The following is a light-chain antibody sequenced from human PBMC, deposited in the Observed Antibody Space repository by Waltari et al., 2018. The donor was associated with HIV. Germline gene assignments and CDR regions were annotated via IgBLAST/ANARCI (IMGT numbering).Light chain of an antibody. V-gene: IGKV3-20*01. J-gene: IGKJ3*01. CDR3: HHYGGSPPLT. CDR1: QDVSRSF. CDR2: GAS. Sequence: EIVLTQSPGTLSLSPGERATLSCTASQDVSRSFLTWYQQKSGQPPRLLLYGASSRAIGIPDRFRGSGSETNFTLTINGLEPEDFAVYYCHHYGGSPPLTFGPGTKVEIK.